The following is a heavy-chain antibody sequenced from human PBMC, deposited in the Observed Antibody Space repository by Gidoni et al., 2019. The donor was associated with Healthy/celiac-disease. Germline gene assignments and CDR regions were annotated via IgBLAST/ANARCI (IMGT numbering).Heavy chain of an antibody. J-gene: IGHJ4*02. CDR3: ARGTVGFLEWLLSYYFDY. D-gene: IGHD3-3*01. Sequence: EVQLVESGGGLVQPGGSLRLSCAASGFTFSSYSMNWVRQAPGKGLEWVSYISSSSSTIYYADSVKGRFTISRDNAKNSLYLQMNSLRDEDTAVYYCARGTVGFLEWLLSYYFDYWGQGTLVTVSS. CDR1: GFTFSSYS. V-gene: IGHV3-48*02. CDR2: ISSSSSTI.